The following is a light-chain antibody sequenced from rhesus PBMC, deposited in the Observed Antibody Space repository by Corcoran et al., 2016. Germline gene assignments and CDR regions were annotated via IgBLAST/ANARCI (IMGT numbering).Light chain of an antibody. V-gene: IGKV2-61*01. CDR2: GAS. CDR1: QGLLHTDGYSY. CDR3: MQRKALPYS. Sequence: DIVMTQTPLSLPVTPGEPASISCRSSQGLLHTDGYSYLDWSLQKPGQSPHLLIYGASNRASGVPDRVSGRGSGNDCTLKINKVEAEDVVIYCCMQRKALPYSFGQGTKVEIK. J-gene: IGKJ2*01.